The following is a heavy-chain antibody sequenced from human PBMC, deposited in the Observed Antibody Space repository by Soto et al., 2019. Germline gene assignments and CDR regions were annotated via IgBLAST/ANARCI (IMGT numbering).Heavy chain of an antibody. J-gene: IGHJ1*01. Sequence: EVQLVESGGGLIQPGGSLRLSCAASGFTVSSNYMSWVRQAPGKGLEWVSVIYGGGSTYYADSVKGRFTISRDNSKNTLYLQMNSLRAEETAVYYCARGRVERGYPEYVQRWGQGTLVTVSS. CDR3: ARGRVERGYPEYVQR. CDR1: GFTVSSNY. D-gene: IGHD3-22*01. CDR2: IYGGGST. V-gene: IGHV3-53*01.